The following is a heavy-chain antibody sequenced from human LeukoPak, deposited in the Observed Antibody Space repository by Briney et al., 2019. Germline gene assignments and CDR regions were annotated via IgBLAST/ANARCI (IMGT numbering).Heavy chain of an antibody. CDR3: ARAPGESDAFDI. CDR2: ISSSSSTI. J-gene: IGHJ3*02. CDR1: GFTFSSYS. V-gene: IGHV3-48*04. D-gene: IGHD7-27*01. Sequence: GGSLRLSCAASGFTFSSYSMNWVRQAPGKGLEWVPYISSSSSTIYYADSVKGRFTISRDNAKNSLYLQMNSLRAADTAVYYCARAPGESDAFDIWGQGTMVTVSS.